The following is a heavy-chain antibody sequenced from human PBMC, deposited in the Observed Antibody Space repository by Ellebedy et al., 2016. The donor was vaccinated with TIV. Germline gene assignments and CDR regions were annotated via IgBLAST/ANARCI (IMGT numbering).Heavy chain of an antibody. Sequence: GESLKIYCATSQFTFSTYGIHWVRQAPGKGLEWVAFVRHDTSKEYYEDSVQGRFTISRDSSKNTVYLQMNSLRPADTAVYYCEVGRVFDYWGQGILVIVSS. CDR2: VRHDTSKE. D-gene: IGHD1-26*01. CDR1: QFTFSTYG. J-gene: IGHJ4*02. V-gene: IGHV3-30*02. CDR3: EVGRVFDY.